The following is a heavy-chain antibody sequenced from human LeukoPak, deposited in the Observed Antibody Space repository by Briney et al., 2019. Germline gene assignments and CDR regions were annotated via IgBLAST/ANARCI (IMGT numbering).Heavy chain of an antibody. CDR3: ARGPPPTYYYDSSGNSFDY. V-gene: IGHV1-69*02. D-gene: IGHD3-22*01. CDR2: IIPVLGIT. J-gene: IGHJ4*02. CDR1: GATFSNYT. Sequence: SVKLSCTASGATFSNYTFSWGRQAPGHGLKWRGRIIPVLGITDYAQRFQGRVTITADKYTNTAYMELSSLRSEDTAVYYCARGPPPTYYYDSSGNSFDYWGQGTLVTVSS.